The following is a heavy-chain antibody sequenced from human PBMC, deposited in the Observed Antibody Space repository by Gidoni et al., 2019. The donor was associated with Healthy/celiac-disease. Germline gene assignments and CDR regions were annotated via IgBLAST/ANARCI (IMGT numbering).Heavy chain of an antibody. CDR3: ARTTSQYSSGWYESKENWFDP. D-gene: IGHD6-19*01. J-gene: IGHJ5*02. Sequence: GKGLEWMGIIYPGDSDTRYSPSFQGQVTISADKSISTAYLQWSSLKASDTAMYYCARTTSQYSSGWYESKENWFDPWGQGTLVTVSS. CDR2: IYPGDSDT. V-gene: IGHV5-51*01.